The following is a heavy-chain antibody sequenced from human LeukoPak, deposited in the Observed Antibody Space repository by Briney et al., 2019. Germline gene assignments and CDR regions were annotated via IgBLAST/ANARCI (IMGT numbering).Heavy chain of an antibody. V-gene: IGHV4-31*03. CDR3: ARSDQGIHALLDY. CDR1: GGSISSGGYY. J-gene: IGHJ4*02. Sequence: PSQTLSLTCTVSGGSISSGGYYWSWIRQHPGKGLEWIGYIYYSGSTYYNPSLKSRVTISVDTSKNQFSLKLSSVTAADTAVYYCARSDQGIHALLDYWGQGTLVTVSS. CDR2: IYYSGST. D-gene: IGHD6-13*01.